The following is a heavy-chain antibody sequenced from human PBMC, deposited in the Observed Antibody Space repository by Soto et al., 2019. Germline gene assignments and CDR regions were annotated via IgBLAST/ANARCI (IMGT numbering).Heavy chain of an antibody. J-gene: IGHJ6*03. D-gene: IGHD2-15*01. Sequence: SETLSLTCAVYGGSFSGYYWSWIRQPPGKGLEWIGEINHSGSTNYNPSLKSRVTISVDTSKNQFSLKLSSVTAADTAVYYCARGGYCSGGSCYSEGSPYYYYYYMDVWGKGTTVTVSS. CDR2: INHSGST. V-gene: IGHV4-34*01. CDR3: ARGGYCSGGSCYSEGSPYYYYYYMDV. CDR1: GGSFSGYY.